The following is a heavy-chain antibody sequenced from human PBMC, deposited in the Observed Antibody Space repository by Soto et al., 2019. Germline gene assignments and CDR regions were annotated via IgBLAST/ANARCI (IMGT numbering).Heavy chain of an antibody. J-gene: IGHJ6*03. V-gene: IGHV1-69*08. CDR1: GGTFSSYT. D-gene: IGHD2-2*01. CDR3: ARDLSVVPAAMGIYYYYYMDV. CDR2: IIPILGIA. Sequence: QVQLVQSGAEVKKPGSSVKVSCKASGGTFSSYTISWVRQAPGQGLEWMGRIIPILGIANYAQKFQGRVTITAEKSTSTAYMELSSLRSEDTAVYYCARDLSVVPAAMGIYYYYYMDVWGKGTTVTVSS.